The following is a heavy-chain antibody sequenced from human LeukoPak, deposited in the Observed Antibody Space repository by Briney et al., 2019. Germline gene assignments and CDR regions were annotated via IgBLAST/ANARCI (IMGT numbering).Heavy chain of an antibody. J-gene: IGHJ4*02. V-gene: IGHV3-15*01. CDR1: GFTFSNAW. CDR3: TTLGSYFPLNFDY. CDR2: IKSKTDGGTT. D-gene: IGHD1-26*01. Sequence: GGSLRLSCAASGFTFSNAWMSWVRQAPGKGLEWVGRIKSKTDGGTTDYAAPVKGRFTISRDDSKNTLYLQMNSLKTEDTAVYYCTTLGSYFPLNFDYWAREPWSPSPQ.